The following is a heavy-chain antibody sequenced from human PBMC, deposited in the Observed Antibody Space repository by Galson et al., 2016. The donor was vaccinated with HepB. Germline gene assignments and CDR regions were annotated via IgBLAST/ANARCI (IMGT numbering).Heavy chain of an antibody. CDR3: ASWVYGDYFDY. CDR2: IIPIFYTT. J-gene: IGHJ4*02. V-gene: IGHV1-69*13. D-gene: IGHD4-17*01. CDR1: GGTFSRNA. Sequence: SVKVSCKASGGTFSRNAISWVRQALGQGLEWVGGIIPIFYTTNYAQKFQGRVTIIADESRSTVYMEVSSLTSEDTAVYFCASWVYGDYFDYWGQGSLVTVSS.